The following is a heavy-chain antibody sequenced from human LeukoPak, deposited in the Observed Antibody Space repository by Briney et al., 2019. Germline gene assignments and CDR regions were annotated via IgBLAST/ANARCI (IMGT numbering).Heavy chain of an antibody. V-gene: IGHV1-2*02. Sequence: ASVKVSCKASGYTFTGYYMHWVRQAPGQALEWMGWINPNSGGTNYAQKFQGRVTMTRDTSISTAYMELSRLRSDDTAVYYYARRGYCSSTSCYLFDYWGQGTLVTVSS. D-gene: IGHD2-2*01. CDR3: ARRGYCSSTSCYLFDY. J-gene: IGHJ4*02. CDR2: INPNSGGT. CDR1: GYTFTGYY.